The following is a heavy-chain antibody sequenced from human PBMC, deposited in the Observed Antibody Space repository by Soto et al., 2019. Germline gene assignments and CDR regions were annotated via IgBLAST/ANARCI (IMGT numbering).Heavy chain of an antibody. J-gene: IGHJ6*04. CDR2: IYSGGST. Sequence: EVQLVESGGGLVQPGGSLRLSCAASGFTVSSNYMSWVRQAPGKGLEWVSGIYSGGSTYYADSVKGRFTISRHNSKNTLYHQMNSRRAEDTAVYYCARDGAEGCSSTSCYAFGTDVWGKGTTVTVSS. V-gene: IGHV3-53*04. CDR3: ARDGAEGCSSTSCYAFGTDV. CDR1: GFTVSSNY. D-gene: IGHD2-2*01.